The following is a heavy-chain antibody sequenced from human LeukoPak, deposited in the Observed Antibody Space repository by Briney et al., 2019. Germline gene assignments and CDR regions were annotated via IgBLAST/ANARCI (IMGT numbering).Heavy chain of an antibody. D-gene: IGHD4-17*01. V-gene: IGHV3-30*18. J-gene: IGHJ4*02. CDR1: GFTFSSYG. CDR2: ISYDGSNK. Sequence: PGGSLRLSCAASGFTFSSYGMHWVRQAPGKGLEWVAVISYDGSNKYYADSVKGRFTISRDNSKNTLYLQMNSLRAEDTAVYYCAEEYYGDYFWYTGGFDYWDQGTLVTVSS. CDR3: AEEYYGDYFWYTGGFDY.